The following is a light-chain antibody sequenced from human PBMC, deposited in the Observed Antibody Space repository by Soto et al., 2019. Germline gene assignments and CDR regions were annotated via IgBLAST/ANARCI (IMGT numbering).Light chain of an antibody. CDR2: VAS. Sequence: DIQMTQSPSSLSASVGDRVTITCRASQSISSYLSWYQQKPGRAPKLLSNVASTLQSGVPSRFSGSGSGTDFTLAISSLQPEDFATYYCQQSSSTPQTFGGGTKVDIK. J-gene: IGKJ4*01. CDR1: QSISSY. V-gene: IGKV1-39*01. CDR3: QQSSSTPQT.